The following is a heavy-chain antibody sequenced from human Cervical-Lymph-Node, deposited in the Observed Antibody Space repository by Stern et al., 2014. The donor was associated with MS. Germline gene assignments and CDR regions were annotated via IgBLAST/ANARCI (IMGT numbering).Heavy chain of an antibody. J-gene: IGHJ4*02. CDR1: GFSLSNHN. CDR3: AKDDGRWSFDY. CDR2: ISFDGSKK. V-gene: IGHV3-30*18. D-gene: IGHD2-15*01. Sequence: MQLVESGGGVVQPGGSLTLSCAASGFSLSNHNMHWVRQAPGKGLEWVTIISFDGSKKSYADSVMGRFTVSRDNSENTLFLHMNSLRAEDTAVYYCAKDDGRWSFDYWGQGTLVAVSS.